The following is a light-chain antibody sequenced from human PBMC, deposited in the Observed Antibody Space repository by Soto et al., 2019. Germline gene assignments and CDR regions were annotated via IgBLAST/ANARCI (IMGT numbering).Light chain of an antibody. Sequence: DIQMTQSPSTLSASVGDRVTMTCRASQSISSWLAWYQQKPGKAPKLLIYKASSLESGVPSRFNGSGSGTEFTLTISSLQPDDFATYYCQPYNSYSWTFGQGTKVEIK. CDR3: QPYNSYSWT. CDR2: KAS. V-gene: IGKV1-5*03. J-gene: IGKJ1*01. CDR1: QSISSW.